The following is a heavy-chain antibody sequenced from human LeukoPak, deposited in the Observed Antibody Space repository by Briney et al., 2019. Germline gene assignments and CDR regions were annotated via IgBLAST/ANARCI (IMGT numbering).Heavy chain of an antibody. CDR3: ARIHYYGSGSYYVRWFDP. V-gene: IGHV5-51*01. D-gene: IGHD3-10*01. CDR2: IYPGDSDT. CDR1: GYSFTSYW. J-gene: IGHJ5*02. Sequence: GESLRISCKGSGYSFTSYWIGWVRQMPGKGLEWKGIIYPGDSDTRYSPSFQGQVTISADKSISTAYLQWSSLKASDTAMYYCARIHYYGSGSYYVRWFDPWGQGTLVTVSS.